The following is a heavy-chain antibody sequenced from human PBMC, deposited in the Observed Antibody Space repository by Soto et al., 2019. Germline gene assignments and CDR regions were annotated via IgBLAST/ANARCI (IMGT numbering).Heavy chain of an antibody. V-gene: IGHV4-31*03. Sequence: PSETLSLTCTVSGGSTSSGGYYWSWIRQHPGKGLEWIGYIYYSGSTYYNPSLKSRVTISVDTSKNQFSLKLSSVTAADTAVYYCARETLAAAAERYFDYWGQGTLVTVSS. CDR1: GGSTSSGGYY. D-gene: IGHD6-13*01. J-gene: IGHJ4*02. CDR2: IYYSGST. CDR3: ARETLAAAAERYFDY.